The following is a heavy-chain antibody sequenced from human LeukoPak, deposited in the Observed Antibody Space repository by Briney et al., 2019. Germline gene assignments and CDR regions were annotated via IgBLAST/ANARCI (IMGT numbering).Heavy chain of an antibody. D-gene: IGHD3-3*01. CDR1: GGSISSSSYY. CDR3: ARAYYDFWSGYPPLWFDP. V-gene: IGHV4-39*01. CDR2: IYYSGST. Sequence: PSETLSLTCTVSGGSISSSSYYGGWIRQPPGKGLEWIGSIYYSGSTYYNPSLKTRVTISVDTSKNQFSLKRSSVTAADTAVYYCARAYYDFWSGYPPLWFDPWGQGTLVTVSS. J-gene: IGHJ5*02.